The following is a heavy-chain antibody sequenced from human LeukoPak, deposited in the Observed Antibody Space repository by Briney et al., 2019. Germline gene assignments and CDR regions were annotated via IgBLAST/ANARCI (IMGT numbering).Heavy chain of an antibody. CDR1: GGTFSSYA. Sequence: GASVKVSCKASGGTFSSYAISWVRQAPGQGLEWMGRIIPILGIANYAQKFQGRVTITADKSTSTAYMGLSRLRSDDTAVYYCARELYSSGSNHDAFDIWGQGTMVTVSS. J-gene: IGHJ3*02. CDR2: IIPILGIA. D-gene: IGHD6-19*01. V-gene: IGHV1-69*04. CDR3: ARELYSSGSNHDAFDI.